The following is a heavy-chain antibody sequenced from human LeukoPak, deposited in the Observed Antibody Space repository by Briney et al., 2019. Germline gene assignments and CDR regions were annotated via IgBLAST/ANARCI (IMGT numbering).Heavy chain of an antibody. CDR3: ATLWFVESPRPAY. D-gene: IGHD3-10*01. V-gene: IGHV3-23*01. CDR1: GFTFSSYA. J-gene: IGHJ4*02. CDR2: ISGSGGST. Sequence: PGGSLRLSCAASGFTFSSYAMSWVRQAPGKGLEWVSAISGSGGSTYYADSVKGGFTISRDNSKNTLYLQMNSLRAEDTAVYYCATLWFVESPRPAYWGQGTLVTVSS.